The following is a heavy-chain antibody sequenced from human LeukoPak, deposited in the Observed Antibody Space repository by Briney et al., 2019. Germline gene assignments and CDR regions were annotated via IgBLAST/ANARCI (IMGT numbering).Heavy chain of an antibody. D-gene: IGHD2-21*01. CDR3: AKSDCGSDGCKLYDY. V-gene: IGHV4-59*08. J-gene: IGHJ4*02. Sequence: SETLSLTCTVSGGSISSYYWSWIRQPPGKGLEWIGYIYYSGSTNYNPSLKSRVTISVDTSKNQFSLKLSSVTAADTAIYYCAKSDCGSDGCKLYDYWAQGTQVTVSS. CDR2: IYYSGST. CDR1: GGSISSYY.